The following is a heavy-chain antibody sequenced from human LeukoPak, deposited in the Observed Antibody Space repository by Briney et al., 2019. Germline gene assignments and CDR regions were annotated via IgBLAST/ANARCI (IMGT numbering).Heavy chain of an antibody. CDR3: ARDSSGYY. D-gene: IGHD3-22*01. Sequence: GGSLTLPCAPSVFTFSSYWVQWVRHATGEGLVWYLRINSDGSSTSSADSVKGRFTISRDNAKNTLYLEMNSLRAEDTAVYYCARDSSGYYWGQGTLVTVSS. J-gene: IGHJ4*02. CDR1: VFTFSSYW. V-gene: IGHV3-74*01. CDR2: INSDGSST.